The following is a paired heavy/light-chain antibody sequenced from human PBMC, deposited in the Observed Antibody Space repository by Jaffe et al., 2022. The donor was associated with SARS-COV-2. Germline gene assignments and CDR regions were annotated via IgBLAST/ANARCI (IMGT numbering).Heavy chain of an antibody. CDR3: AKAGTRIAAAGPGVYYFDY. Sequence: EVQLLESGGGLVQPGGSLRLSCAASGFTFSSYAMSWVRQAPGKGLEWVSAISGSGGSTYYADSVKGRFTISRDNSKNTLYLQMNSLRAEDTAVYYCAKAGTRIAAAGPGVYYFDYWGQGTLVTVSS. CDR2: ISGSGGST. CDR1: GFTFSSYA. D-gene: IGHD6-13*01. J-gene: IGHJ4*02. V-gene: IGHV3-23*01.
Light chain of an antibody. V-gene: IGKV1-33*01. CDR2: DAS. CDR3: QQYDNLPT. J-gene: IGKJ3*01. CDR1: QDISNY. Sequence: DIQMTQSPSSLSASVGDRVTITCQASQDISNYLNWYQQKPGKAPKLLIYDASNLETGVPSRFSGSGSGTDFTFTISSLQPEDIATYYCQQYDNLPTFGPGTKVDIK.